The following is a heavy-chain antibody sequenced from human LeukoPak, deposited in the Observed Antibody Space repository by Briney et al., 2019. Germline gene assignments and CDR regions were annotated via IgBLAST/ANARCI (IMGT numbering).Heavy chain of an antibody. D-gene: IGHD6-13*01. CDR2: IYYSGST. CDR3: ASTPGYSSSWYSDAFDI. CDR1: GGSISSYY. J-gene: IGHJ3*02. Sequence: SETLSLTCTVSGGSISSYYWSWIRQPPGKGLEGIGHIYYSGSTNYNPSLKSRVTISVDTSKNQFSLKLSSVTAADTAVYYCASTPGYSSSWYSDAFDIWGQGTMVTVSS. V-gene: IGHV4-59*01.